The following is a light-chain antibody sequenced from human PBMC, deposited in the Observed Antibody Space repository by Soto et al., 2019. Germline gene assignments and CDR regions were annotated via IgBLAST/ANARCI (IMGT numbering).Light chain of an antibody. CDR1: QGIRNF. CDR3: QKYSSVPV. J-gene: IGKJ3*01. CDR2: AAS. Sequence: DIQMTQSPTSLSASVGDRVTITCRARQGIRNFVAWYQQKPGKAPKLLIYAASTLQSGVPSRFSGSGSGTDFTLTINSLQPEDVATYSCQKYSSVPVFGGGTKVEIK. V-gene: IGKV1-27*01.